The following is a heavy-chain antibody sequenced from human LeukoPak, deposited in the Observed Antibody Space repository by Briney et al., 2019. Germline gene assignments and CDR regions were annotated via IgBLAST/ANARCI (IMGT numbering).Heavy chain of an antibody. CDR1: GGSVSSHY. D-gene: IGHD3-10*01. CDR3: SSGMVWFWESPLDY. Sequence: SETLSLTCTVSGGSVSSHYGSWIRQPPGKGLEWIGYIYYSGSTNYNPSLKSRVTISVDTSKNQFSLKLSSVTAADTAVYYCSSGMVWFWESPLDYWGQGTLVTVSS. V-gene: IGHV4-59*08. CDR2: IYYSGST. J-gene: IGHJ4*02.